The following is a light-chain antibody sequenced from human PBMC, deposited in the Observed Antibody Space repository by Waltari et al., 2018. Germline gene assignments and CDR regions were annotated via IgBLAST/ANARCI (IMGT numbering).Light chain of an antibody. CDR2: DAS. Sequence: EIVLTQSPGTLSLSPGESAPLSCRASQRISTNYLAWSQQKPGHTPRLLIYDASSRATGSPDRFRGSGSGTDFTFTVSRVEPEDVAVYYCQQYGHSPPYTFGQGTKLEIK. J-gene: IGKJ2*01. V-gene: IGKV3-20*01. CDR1: QRISTNY. CDR3: QQYGHSPPYT.